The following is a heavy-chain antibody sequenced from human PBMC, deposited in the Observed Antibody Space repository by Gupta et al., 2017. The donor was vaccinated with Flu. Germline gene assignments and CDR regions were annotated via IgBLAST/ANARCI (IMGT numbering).Heavy chain of an antibody. CDR2: IRYDGSNT. CDR1: GFIFSRFG. Sequence: QVQLAESGGAVVHPGRSLRLSWAAPGFIFSRFGMHWACQAPGKGLGWVVIIRYDGSNTYYLDSVKGRFTSSRDNSKNTLYLQMNSLKVEDTALYYCARDLASGSYSHMGGDYWGQGTLVTVSS. CDR3: ARDLASGSYSHMGGDY. V-gene: IGHV3-30*03. J-gene: IGHJ4*02. D-gene: IGHD1-26*01.